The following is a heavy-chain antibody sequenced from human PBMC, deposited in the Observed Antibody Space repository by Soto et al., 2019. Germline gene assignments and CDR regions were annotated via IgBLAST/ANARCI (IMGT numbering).Heavy chain of an antibody. CDR3: ARQWLVLPNYYFDY. Sequence: GASVKVSCKASGYTFTSYGISWVRQAPGQGLEWMGWISAYNGNTNYAQKLQGRVTMTTDTSTSTAYMGLRSLRSDDTAVYYCARQWLVLPNYYFDYWGQGTLVTVSS. CDR1: GYTFTSYG. CDR2: ISAYNGNT. D-gene: IGHD6-19*01. J-gene: IGHJ4*02. V-gene: IGHV1-18*01.